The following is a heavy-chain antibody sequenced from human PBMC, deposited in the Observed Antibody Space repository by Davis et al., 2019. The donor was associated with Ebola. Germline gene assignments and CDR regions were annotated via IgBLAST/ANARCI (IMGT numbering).Heavy chain of an antibody. Sequence: SETLSLTCTVSGGSISSSYWTWIRQPPGKGLEWIGYIYYSGSTNYNPSLKSRVTISVDTSKNQFSLKLSSVTAADTAVYYCAREGGYYFDYWGQGTLVTVSS. D-gene: IGHD3-3*01. J-gene: IGHJ4*02. CDR2: IYYSGST. CDR1: GGSISSSY. V-gene: IGHV4-59*01. CDR3: AREGGYYFDY.